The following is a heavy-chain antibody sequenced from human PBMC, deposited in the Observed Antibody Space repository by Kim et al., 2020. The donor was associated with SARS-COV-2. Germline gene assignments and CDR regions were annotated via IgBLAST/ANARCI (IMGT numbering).Heavy chain of an antibody. D-gene: IGHD6-13*01. J-gene: IGHJ4*02. V-gene: IGHV3-30*03. CDR2: K. Sequence: KYYAASVKGQFTIARENSKNTLYLQMNSLRAEDTAVYYCASLSFSSSPFDYWGQGTLVTVSS. CDR3: ASLSFSSSPFDY.